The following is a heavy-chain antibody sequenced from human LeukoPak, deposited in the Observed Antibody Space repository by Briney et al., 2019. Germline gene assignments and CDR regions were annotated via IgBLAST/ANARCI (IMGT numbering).Heavy chain of an antibody. V-gene: IGHV1-18*01. CDR2: ISAYNGNT. Sequence: ASVKVSCKASGYTFTSYGISWVRQAPGQGLEWMGWISAYNGNTNYAQKLQGRVTMTTDTSTSTAYMDLRSLRSDDTAVYYCARDRGIAVAGTPGYWGQGTLVTVSS. D-gene: IGHD6-19*01. CDR3: ARDRGIAVAGTPGY. CDR1: GYTFTSYG. J-gene: IGHJ4*02.